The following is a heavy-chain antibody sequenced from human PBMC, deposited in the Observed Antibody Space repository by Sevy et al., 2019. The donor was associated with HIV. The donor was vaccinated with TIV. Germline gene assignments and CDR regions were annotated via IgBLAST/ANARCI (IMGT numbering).Heavy chain of an antibody. CDR3: ARFPPQRAFDI. CDR2: VSYDGSNT. J-gene: IGHJ3*02. V-gene: IGHV3-30-3*01. CDR1: GFAFSDYA. Sequence: GGSLRLSCEAFGFAFSDYAMHWVRQVPGKGLEWLAVVSYDGSNTSYADSVKGRFTVSRKNSKNTLYLQMNSLRRDDTAVFYCARFPPQRAFDIWGQGTTVTVSS.